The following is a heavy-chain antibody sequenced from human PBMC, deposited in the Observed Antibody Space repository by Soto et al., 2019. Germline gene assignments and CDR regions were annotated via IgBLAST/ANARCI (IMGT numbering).Heavy chain of an antibody. Sequence: GGSLRLSCAASGFSFSSYLMNWVRHAPGKGLEWVANIKQDGSQKYYVDSVKGRFTISRDNAKNSLYLQMNSLRAEDTAIYYCARSNYDFWSGGSTDIWGQGTMVTVS. CDR3: ARSNYDFWSGGSTDI. D-gene: IGHD3-3*01. J-gene: IGHJ3*02. V-gene: IGHV3-7*03. CDR1: GFSFSSYL. CDR2: IKQDGSQK.